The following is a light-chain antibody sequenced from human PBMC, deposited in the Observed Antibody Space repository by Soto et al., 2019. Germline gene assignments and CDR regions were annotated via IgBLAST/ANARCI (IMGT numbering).Light chain of an antibody. CDR2: GAS. CDR1: QGISTF. V-gene: IGKV1-39*01. J-gene: IGKJ1*01. Sequence: DIQMTQSPSSLFASVGDRVTITCRASQGISTFLHWYQQRPGKAPSLIIYGASNLQSGVPSRFSGRGSGTEFSLTISTLQTEDVATYYCQQTRTTPRTFGQGTKVEIK. CDR3: QQTRTTPRT.